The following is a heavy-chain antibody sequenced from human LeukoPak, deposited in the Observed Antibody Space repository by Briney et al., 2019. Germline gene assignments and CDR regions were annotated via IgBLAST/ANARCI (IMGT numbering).Heavy chain of an antibody. Sequence: ASVKVSCKASGYTFTGYYMHWVRQAPGQGLEWMGRINPNSGGTNYAQKFQGRVTMTRDTSISTAYMELSRLRSDDTAVYYCARVGGWYDNRFDPWGQGTLVTVSS. CDR2: INPNSGGT. D-gene: IGHD6-19*01. J-gene: IGHJ5*02. CDR1: GYTFTGYY. V-gene: IGHV1-2*06. CDR3: ARVGGWYDNRFDP.